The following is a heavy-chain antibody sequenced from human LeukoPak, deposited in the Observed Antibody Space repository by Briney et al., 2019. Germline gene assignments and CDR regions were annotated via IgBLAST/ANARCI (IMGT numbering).Heavy chain of an antibody. V-gene: IGHV4-34*01. J-gene: IGHJ6*03. D-gene: IGHD3-10*01. CDR3: ARTYYYGSGNYMDV. Sequence: SETLSLTCAVSGGSISSGGSSWSWLRQPPGKGLEWIGEINHSGSTNYNPSLKSRVTISVDTSKNQFSLKLSSVTAADTAVYHCARTYYYGSGNYMDVWGKGTTVTVSS. CDR2: INHSGST. CDR1: GGSISSGGSS.